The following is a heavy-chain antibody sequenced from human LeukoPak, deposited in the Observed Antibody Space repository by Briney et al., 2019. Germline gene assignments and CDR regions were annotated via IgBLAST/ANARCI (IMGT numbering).Heavy chain of an antibody. Sequence: SVKVSCKASGYTFTSYYMHWVRQAPGQGLEWMERIIPILGIANYAQKFQGRVTITADKSTSTAYMELSSLRSEDTAVYYCASPLQDYWGQGTLVTVSS. CDR3: ASPLQDY. V-gene: IGHV1-69*02. D-gene: IGHD4-11*01. J-gene: IGHJ4*02. CDR1: GYTFTSYY. CDR2: IIPILGIA.